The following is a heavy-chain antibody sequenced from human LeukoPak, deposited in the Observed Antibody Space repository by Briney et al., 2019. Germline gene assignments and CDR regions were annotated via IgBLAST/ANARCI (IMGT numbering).Heavy chain of an antibody. J-gene: IGHJ5*02. V-gene: IGHV3-23*01. CDR3: VKEVDDWPNNWFDP. CDR1: GFTFSSYA. CDR2: ISGSGGST. D-gene: IGHD3-9*01. Sequence: PGGSLRLSCAASGFTFSSYAMSWVRQAPGKELEWVSAISGSGGSTYYADSVKGRFTISRDNSRNTLFLQVNSLRAEDTAVYYCVKEVDDWPNNWFDPWGQGTLVTVSS.